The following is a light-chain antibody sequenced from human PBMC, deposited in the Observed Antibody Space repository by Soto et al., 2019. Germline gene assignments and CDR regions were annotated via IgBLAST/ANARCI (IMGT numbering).Light chain of an antibody. CDR3: QQYGSSAIT. CDR1: QSVSSNY. CDR2: GAS. Sequence: DIVFTQSPGTLSFSPRQRATIYSSSSQSVSSNYLAWCQQKPGQAPRLLIYGASRRATGIPDRFSGSGSGTDFTLSISRLEPEDFAVYYCQQYGSSAITFGQGTRLEIK. V-gene: IGKV3-20*01. J-gene: IGKJ5*01.